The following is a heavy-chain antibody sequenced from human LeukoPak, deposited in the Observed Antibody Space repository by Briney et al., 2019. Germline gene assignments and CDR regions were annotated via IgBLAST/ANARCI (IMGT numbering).Heavy chain of an antibody. CDR3: ARVRQQLGHYFDY. Sequence: PSETLSLTCAVSGYSISSGYYWGWIRQPPGKGLEWIGSIYHSGSTYYNPSLKSRVTIPVDTSKNQFSLKLSSVTAADTAVYYCARVRQQLGHYFDYWGQGTLVTVSS. D-gene: IGHD6-13*01. CDR2: IYHSGST. J-gene: IGHJ4*02. CDR1: GYSISSGYY. V-gene: IGHV4-38-2*01.